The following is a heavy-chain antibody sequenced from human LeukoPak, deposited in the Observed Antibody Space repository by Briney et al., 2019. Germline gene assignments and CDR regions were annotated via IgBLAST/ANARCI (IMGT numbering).Heavy chain of an antibody. V-gene: IGHV1-24*01. D-gene: IGHD6-19*01. CDR3: ATDAGAVADTAFGY. J-gene: IGHJ4*02. Sequence: ASVKVSCKVSGYTLTELSIHWVRQAPGEGLEWIGGFDPEVGETIYAQQFKGRVTMTEDRSTATASMGLSSLRSEDRAMCYGATDAGAVADTAFGYWGQGTLVTVSS. CDR2: FDPEVGET. CDR1: GYTLTELS.